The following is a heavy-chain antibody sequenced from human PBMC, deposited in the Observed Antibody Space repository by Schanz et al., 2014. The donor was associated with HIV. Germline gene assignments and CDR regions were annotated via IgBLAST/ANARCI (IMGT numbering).Heavy chain of an antibody. J-gene: IGHJ4*02. Sequence: EVQLVESGGGLVQPGRSLRLSCAASGFTFDDYAMHWVRQAPGKGLEWVSCISWNSGSIGYADSVKGRFTISRDNAKNSLYLQMNSLRREDTAFYYCAKGVSVAGSSYYFDYWGQGALVTVSS. D-gene: IGHD6-19*01. CDR3: AKGVSVAGSSYYFDY. V-gene: IGHV3-9*01. CDR1: GFTFDDYA. CDR2: ISWNSGSI.